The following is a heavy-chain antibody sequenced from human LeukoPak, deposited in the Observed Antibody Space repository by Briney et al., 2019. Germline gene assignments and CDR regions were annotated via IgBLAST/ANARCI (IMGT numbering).Heavy chain of an antibody. CDR1: GFTFTSSA. CDR3: AASPDYYDSSGYSYYFDY. V-gene: IGHV1-58*01. Sequence: ASVRVSCKASGFTFTSSAVQWVRQARGQRLEWIGWIVVGSGNTNYAQKFQEGVPITRDMSTSTAYMDLSSLRSEDTAVYYCAASPDYYDSSGYSYYFDYWGQGTLVTVSS. CDR2: IVVGSGNT. D-gene: IGHD3-22*01. J-gene: IGHJ4*02.